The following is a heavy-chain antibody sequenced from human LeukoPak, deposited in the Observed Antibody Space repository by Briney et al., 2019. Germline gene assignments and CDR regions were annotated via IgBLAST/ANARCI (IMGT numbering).Heavy chain of an antibody. Sequence: SETLSLTCAVYGGSFSGYYWSWIRQPPGKGLEWIGEINHSGSTNYNPSLKSRVTISVDTSKNQFSLKLSSVTAADTAVYYRARGHGIAVAGISDWFDPWGQGTLVTVSS. CDR2: INHSGST. J-gene: IGHJ5*02. V-gene: IGHV4-34*01. D-gene: IGHD6-19*01. CDR3: ARGHGIAVAGISDWFDP. CDR1: GGSFSGYY.